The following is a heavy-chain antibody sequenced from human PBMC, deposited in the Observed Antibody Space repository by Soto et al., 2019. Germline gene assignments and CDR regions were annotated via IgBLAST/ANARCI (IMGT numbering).Heavy chain of an antibody. CDR3: AKEGSGYDPSYWYFDL. Sequence: EVQLLESGGGLVQPGGSLRLSCAATGITFSSYAMSWVRQAPGKGLEWVSAISGSGGSTYYADSVKGRFTISRDNSKNTLYLQMNSLRAEDTAVYYCAKEGSGYDPSYWYFDLWGRGTLVSVSS. V-gene: IGHV3-23*01. J-gene: IGHJ2*01. D-gene: IGHD3-22*01. CDR2: ISGSGGST. CDR1: GITFSSYA.